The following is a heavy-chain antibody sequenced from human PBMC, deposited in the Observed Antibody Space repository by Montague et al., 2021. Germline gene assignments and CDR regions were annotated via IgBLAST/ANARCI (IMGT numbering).Heavy chain of an antibody. J-gene: IGHJ4*02. CDR3: ARARITGTTTPLDY. Sequence: SETLSLTCTVSGGSISSISHYWDWIRQPPGKGLEWIGTLYSGGNTYHNPALKSRVSISADTSNNQFSLKLHSVTAADTAVYFCARARITGTTTPLDYWGQGTLVIVSS. CDR1: GGSISSISHY. D-gene: IGHD1/OR15-1a*01. CDR2: LYSGGNT. V-gene: IGHV4-39*01.